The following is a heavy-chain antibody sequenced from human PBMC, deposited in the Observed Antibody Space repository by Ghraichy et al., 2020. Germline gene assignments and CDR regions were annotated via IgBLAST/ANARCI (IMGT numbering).Heavy chain of an antibody. CDR1: GDSVSSNSAA. CDR2: TYYRSKWYA. D-gene: IGHD3-22*01. CDR3: ARDRYDSSGYFEGFDY. Sequence: SQTLSLTCAISGDSVSSNSAAWNWIRQSPSRGLEWLGRTYYRSKWYADYAPSVKSRITINPDTSKNQFSLQLNSVTPEDTAGDYCARDRYDSSGYFEGFDYWGQGTLVTVSS. V-gene: IGHV6-1*01. J-gene: IGHJ4*02.